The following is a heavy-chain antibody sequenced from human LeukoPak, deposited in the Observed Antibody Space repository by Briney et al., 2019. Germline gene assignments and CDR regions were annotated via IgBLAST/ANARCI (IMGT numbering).Heavy chain of an antibody. CDR3: ARGRYSGSFDI. CDR2: INHSGST. CDR1: GGSFSGYY. V-gene: IGHV4-34*01. D-gene: IGHD3-9*01. Sequence: LETLSLTCAVYGGSFSGYYWSWIRQPPGKGLEWIGEINHSGSTNYNPSLKSRVTISVDTSKNQFSLKLSSVTAADTAVYFCARGRYSGSFDIWGQGTMVTVSS. J-gene: IGHJ3*02.